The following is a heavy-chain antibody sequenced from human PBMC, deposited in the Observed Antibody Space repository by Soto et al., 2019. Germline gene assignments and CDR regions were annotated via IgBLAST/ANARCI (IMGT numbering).Heavy chain of an antibody. CDR1: GYRFTSYW. Sequence: GESLKISCNTSGYRFTSYWIAWVRQMPGKGLEWMGIIFPSDSDTRYSPSFQGQVTISADRSTSTVFLQWASLKASDNAMYFCARKDKSVYFIWYGPWGKGTLVTVSS. CDR3: ARKDKSVYFIWYGP. J-gene: IGHJ5*02. CDR2: IFPSDSDT. V-gene: IGHV5-51*01. D-gene: IGHD3-10*01.